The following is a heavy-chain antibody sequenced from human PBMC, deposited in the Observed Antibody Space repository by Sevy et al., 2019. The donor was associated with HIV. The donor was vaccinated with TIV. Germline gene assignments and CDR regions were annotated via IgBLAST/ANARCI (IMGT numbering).Heavy chain of an antibody. CDR3: ARSRDYYDSSGFYY. V-gene: IGHV3-21*06. J-gene: IGHJ4*02. CDR2: ISSGSSYI. Sequence: GGSLRLSCAASGFTFNYFNMNWVRQAPGKGLEWVSSISSGSSYIKYADSVQGRFTTSRDNAKSSLYLQMNSLSAEDTAVYYCARSRDYYDSSGFYYWGQGTLVTVSS. CDR1: GFTFNYFN. D-gene: IGHD3-22*01.